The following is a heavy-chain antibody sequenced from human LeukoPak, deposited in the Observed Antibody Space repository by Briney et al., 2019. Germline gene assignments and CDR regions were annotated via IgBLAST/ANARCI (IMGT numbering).Heavy chain of an antibody. CDR1: GFTFSSYA. V-gene: IGHV3-23*01. J-gene: IGHJ4*02. Sequence: GGSLRLSCAASGFTFSSYAMTWVRQSPGKGLEWVSVIGSGGDTYYSDSVQGRFTISRDNSKNTLYLQMNSLRADDTAVYYCAKYYAARSRSFDFWGQGALVTVSS. D-gene: IGHD3-10*01. CDR3: AKYYAARSRSFDF. CDR2: IGSGGDT.